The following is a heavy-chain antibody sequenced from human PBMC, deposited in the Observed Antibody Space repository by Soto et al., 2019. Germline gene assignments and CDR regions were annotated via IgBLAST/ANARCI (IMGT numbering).Heavy chain of an antibody. J-gene: IGHJ4*02. CDR1: GFTFSSYA. D-gene: IGHD1-7*01. CDR2: ISGSGGST. CDR3: AKGGSWLELLQLDY. Sequence: GGSLRLSCAASGFTFSSYAMSWVRQAPGKGLEWVSAISGSGGSTYYADSVKGRFTISRDNSKNTLYLQMNSLRAEDTAVYYCAKGGSWLELLQLDYWGQGTLVTVSS. V-gene: IGHV3-23*01.